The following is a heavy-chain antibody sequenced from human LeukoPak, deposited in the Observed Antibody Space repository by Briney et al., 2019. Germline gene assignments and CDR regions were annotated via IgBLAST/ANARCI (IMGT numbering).Heavy chain of an antibody. J-gene: IGHJ3*02. V-gene: IGHV4-39*01. CDR1: GDSISSSSYY. CDR2: IYYSGRT. D-gene: IGHD1-26*01. CDR3: ARHVKGATNAFEI. Sequence: PSETLSLTCNVSGDSISSSSYYWGWIRQPPGKGLEWIGSIYYSGRTNYNPSLKSRVTTLVDTSKNQFSLELSSVTAADTAVYYCARHVKGATNAFEIWGQGTMVTVSS.